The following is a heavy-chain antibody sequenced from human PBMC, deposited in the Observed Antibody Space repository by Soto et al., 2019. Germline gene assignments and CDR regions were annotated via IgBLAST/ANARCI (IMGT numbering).Heavy chain of an antibody. CDR3: ARPQAAAGDNDPTFDY. Sequence: PGECLKISCKGSVYSFTSFWISWVRQMPGKGLEWMGRIDPSDSYTNYSPSFQGHVTISADKSISTAYLQWSSLKASDTAMYYCARPQAAAGDNDPTFDYWGQGTLVTVSS. D-gene: IGHD6-13*01. CDR1: VYSFTSFW. J-gene: IGHJ4*02. CDR2: IDPSDSYT. V-gene: IGHV5-10-1*01.